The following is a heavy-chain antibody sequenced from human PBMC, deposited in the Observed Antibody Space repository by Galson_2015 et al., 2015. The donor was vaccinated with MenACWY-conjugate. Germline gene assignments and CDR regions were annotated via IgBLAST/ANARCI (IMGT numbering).Heavy chain of an antibody. D-gene: IGHD6-13*01. CDR2: ISASNGNA. CDR3: AREMGYFDH. Sequence: SVKVSCKASGLIFTSSGFNWVRQAPEQGLEWMGWISASNGNAKYAQKFQGRVTLTTDRSTSTAYMELRNLTSDDTALYYCAREMGYFDHWGQGSLVTVSS. V-gene: IGHV1-18*04. J-gene: IGHJ4*02. CDR1: GLIFTSSG.